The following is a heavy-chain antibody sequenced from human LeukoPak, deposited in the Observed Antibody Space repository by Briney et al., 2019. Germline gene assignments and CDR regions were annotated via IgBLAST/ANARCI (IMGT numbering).Heavy chain of an antibody. Sequence: NSPETLSLTCAVYGGSFSGYYWSWIRQPPGKGLEWIGEINHSGSTNYNPSLKSRVTISVDTSKNQFSLKLSSVTAADTAVYYCARRPGGSVYYYYGMDVWGQGTTVTVSS. J-gene: IGHJ6*02. CDR2: INHSGST. V-gene: IGHV4-34*01. CDR1: GGSFSGYY. CDR3: ARRPGGSVYYYYGMDV. D-gene: IGHD3-16*01.